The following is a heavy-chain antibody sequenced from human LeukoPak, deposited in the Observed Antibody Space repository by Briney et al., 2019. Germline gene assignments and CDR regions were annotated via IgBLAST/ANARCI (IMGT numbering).Heavy chain of an antibody. CDR2: ISGSGGST. V-gene: IGHV3-23*01. CDR1: GFTSSSYA. D-gene: IGHD3-10*01. Sequence: GGSLRLSCAASGFTSSSYAMSWVRQAPGKGLEWVSAISGSGGSTYYADSVKGRFTISRDNSKNTLYLQMNSLRAEDTAVYYCAKNYYGSGSYSSASAFDIWGQGTMVTVSS. CDR3: AKNYYGSGSYSSASAFDI. J-gene: IGHJ3*02.